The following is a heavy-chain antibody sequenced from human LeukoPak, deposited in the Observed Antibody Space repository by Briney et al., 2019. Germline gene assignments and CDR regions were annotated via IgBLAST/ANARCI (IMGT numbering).Heavy chain of an antibody. V-gene: IGHV3-11*06. D-gene: IGHD2-21*01. CDR2: ISSSSSYT. J-gene: IGHJ4*02. CDR1: GFTFSDYY. CDR3: ARSYSYDADFDY. Sequence: GGSLRLSCAASGFTFSDYYMSWIRQAPGKGLEWVSYISSSSSYTNYADSVKGRFTISRDNAKNSLYLQMNSLRAEDTAVYYCARSYSYDADFDYWGQGTLVTVSS.